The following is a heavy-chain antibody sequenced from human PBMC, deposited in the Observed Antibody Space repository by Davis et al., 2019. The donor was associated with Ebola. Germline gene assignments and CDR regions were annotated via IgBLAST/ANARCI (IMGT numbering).Heavy chain of an antibody. Sequence: GGSLRLSCAASGFTFDDYAMHWVRQAPGKGLEWVSGFSWNSGSIGYADSVKGRFTISRDNAKNSLYLQMNSLRAEDTAVYYCARGTYVTTLDYWGQGTLVTVSS. D-gene: IGHD1-14*01. CDR1: GFTFDDYA. CDR3: ARGTYVTTLDY. V-gene: IGHV3-9*01. CDR2: FSWNSGSI. J-gene: IGHJ4*02.